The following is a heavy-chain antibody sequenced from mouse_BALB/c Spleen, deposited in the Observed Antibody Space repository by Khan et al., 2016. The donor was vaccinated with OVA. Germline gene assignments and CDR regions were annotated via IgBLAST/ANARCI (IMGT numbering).Heavy chain of an antibody. D-gene: IGHD2-5*01. CDR2: ISSDGDYT. CDR3: ANSPYSNFAY. V-gene: IGHV5-9-3*01. CDR1: GFTFSTYA. Sequence: EVQLVESGGGLVKPGGSLKLSCAASGFTFSTYAMSWVRQTPEKRLEWVATISSDGDYTYYPDNVTGRFTISSDNAKNSLYLQLRSLRSEDTAMYYRANSPYSNFAYWGQGTLVTVS. J-gene: IGHJ3*01.